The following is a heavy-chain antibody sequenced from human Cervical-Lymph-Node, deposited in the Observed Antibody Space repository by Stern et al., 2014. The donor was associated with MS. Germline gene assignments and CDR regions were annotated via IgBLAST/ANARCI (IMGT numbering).Heavy chain of an antibody. CDR2: IILIFGTV. D-gene: IGHD1-1*01. J-gene: IGHJ4*02. CDR1: GGTFSTYS. V-gene: IGHV1-69*06. Sequence: VQLVESGAEVKRPGSSVRVACKASGGTFSTYSISWVRQAPGQGLEWMGGIILIFGTVNYAQKFQGRVTMSADKSTSTAYLDLTSLRSEDTAMYYCARYRGTFYFDNWGQGTPVTVSS. CDR3: ARYRGTFYFDN.